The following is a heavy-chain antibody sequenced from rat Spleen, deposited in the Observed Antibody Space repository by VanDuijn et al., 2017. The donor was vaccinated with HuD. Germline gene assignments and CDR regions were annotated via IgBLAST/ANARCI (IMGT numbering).Heavy chain of an antibody. CDR3: ARHLLYGYNFFDY. V-gene: IGHV5-17*01. Sequence: EVQLVESGGGLVQPGRSLKFSCAASGFSFSDYAMAWVRQAPKKGLEWVATIVFDSSGIYYRDSVKGRFTISRDNAKSTLYLQMDSLRSEDTATYYCARHLLYGYNFFDYWGQGVMVTVSS. D-gene: IGHD1-9*01. CDR2: IVFDSSGI. J-gene: IGHJ2*01. CDR1: GFSFSDYA.